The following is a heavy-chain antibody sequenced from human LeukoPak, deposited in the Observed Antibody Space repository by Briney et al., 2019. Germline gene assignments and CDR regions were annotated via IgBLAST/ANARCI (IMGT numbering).Heavy chain of an antibody. V-gene: IGHV3-23*01. CDR2: ISSSGASK. CDR1: GFTFGSYA. Sequence: PGGSLRLSCAASGFTFGSYAMGWVRRAPEKGLEWVSAISSSGASKYYADSVKGRFTISRDNSKNTLYLQMNSLRAEDTAVYYCAKAVKRWLQLRGDYFDYWGQRTLVTVSS. J-gene: IGHJ4*02. CDR3: AKAVKRWLQLRGDYFDY. D-gene: IGHD5-24*01.